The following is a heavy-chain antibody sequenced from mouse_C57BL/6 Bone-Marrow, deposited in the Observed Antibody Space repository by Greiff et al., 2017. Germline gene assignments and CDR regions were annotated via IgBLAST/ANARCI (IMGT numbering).Heavy chain of an antibody. CDR3: ARDPLRYYFDY. J-gene: IGHJ2*01. V-gene: IGHV1-22*01. CDR2: INPNNGGT. Sequence: VQLKESGPELVKPGASVKMSCKASGYTFTDYNMHWVKQSHGKSLEWIGYINPNNGGTSYNQKFKGKATLTVNKSSSTAYMELRSLTSEDSAVYYCARDPLRYYFDYWGQGTTLTVSS. CDR1: GYTFTDYN.